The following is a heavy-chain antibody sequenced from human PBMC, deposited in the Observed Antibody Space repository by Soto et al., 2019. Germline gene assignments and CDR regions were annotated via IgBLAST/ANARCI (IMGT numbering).Heavy chain of an antibody. D-gene: IGHD3-3*01. CDR1: GFTFSKAW. CDR2: IKSKTDGGTK. CDR3: PTNYPALYDFWCGIV. V-gene: IGHV3-15*01. Sequence: GGSLRLSCAAAGFTFSKAWMSWVRQAPGKGLEWVGRIKSKTDGGTKDNAGPVQGRFTISRHASKIPLYLQIHSLKTEDSAVSSCPTNYPALYDFWCGIVWGQGTTVTVSS. J-gene: IGHJ6*02.